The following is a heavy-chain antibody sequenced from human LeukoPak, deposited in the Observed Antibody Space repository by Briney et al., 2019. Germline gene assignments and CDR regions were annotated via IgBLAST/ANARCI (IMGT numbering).Heavy chain of an antibody. D-gene: IGHD1-14*01. V-gene: IGHV3-23*01. CDR2: IKSVGDAT. J-gene: IGHJ5*02. CDR1: GFTFSSYV. CDR3: VPFSLTNVP. Sequence: GLSVRLSYVASGFTFSSYVMTWLRQAAGRGLEWVSAIKSVGDATYYADSVKGWFTISSDNSNNTLYLQMNSLRAEDTPVYYCVPFSLTNVPWGQGTLVTVSS.